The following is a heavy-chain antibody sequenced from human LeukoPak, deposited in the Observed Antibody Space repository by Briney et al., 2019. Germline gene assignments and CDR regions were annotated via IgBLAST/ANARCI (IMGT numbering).Heavy chain of an antibody. Sequence: GGSLRLSCTASGFIVSSSYMSWVRQAPGKGPEWVSIIYSDRRTYYAESVKGRFTISRDDSQNMVFLQMNSLRAEDTAVYYCAKALAVTPAYWGQGTLVTVSS. D-gene: IGHD4-17*01. V-gene: IGHV3-53*01. CDR3: AKALAVTPAY. J-gene: IGHJ4*02. CDR1: GFIVSSSY. CDR2: IYSDRRT.